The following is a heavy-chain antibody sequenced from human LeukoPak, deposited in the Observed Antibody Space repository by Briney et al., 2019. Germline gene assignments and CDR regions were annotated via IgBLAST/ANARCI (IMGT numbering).Heavy chain of an antibody. Sequence: SETLFLTCTVSGGSISSYYWSWIRQPPGKGLEWIGYIYYSGSTNYNPSLKSRVTISVDTSKNQFSLKLSSVTAADTAVYYCARGSKGYCSGGSCYPFFDYWGQGTLVTVSS. D-gene: IGHD2-15*01. J-gene: IGHJ4*02. CDR3: ARGSKGYCSGGSCYPFFDY. V-gene: IGHV4-59*01. CDR1: GGSISSYY. CDR2: IYYSGST.